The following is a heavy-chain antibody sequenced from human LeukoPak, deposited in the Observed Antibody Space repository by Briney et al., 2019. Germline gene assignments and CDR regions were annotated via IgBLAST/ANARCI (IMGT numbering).Heavy chain of an antibody. CDR3: ARGFMYGMDV. J-gene: IGHJ6*02. V-gene: IGHV1-18*01. D-gene: IGHD3-16*01. CDR1: GYSFTDDG. Sequence: ASVKVSCKASGYSFTDDGISWVRRAPGQGLEWMGWISPYNSNTKYADKFQGRVTLTADISTTTAYMELSSLRSEDTAVYYCARGFMYGMDVWGQGTTVTASS. CDR2: ISPYNSNT.